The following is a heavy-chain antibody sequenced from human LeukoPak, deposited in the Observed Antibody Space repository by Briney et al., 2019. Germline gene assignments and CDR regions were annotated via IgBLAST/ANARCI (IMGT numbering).Heavy chain of an antibody. CDR3: ARLQPHGSSDY. CDR1: GGSLTSYY. J-gene: IGHJ4*02. CDR2: SFYHGTT. D-gene: IGHD3-10*01. V-gene: IGHV4-59*08. Sequence: SETLSLTCTVSGGSLTSYYWNWIRQFPGKGREWIGYSFYHGTTKYNPSLNSRVTISVDRSKNQFSLKLDSVTAADTAVYYCARLQPHGSSDYWGQGALVTVSS.